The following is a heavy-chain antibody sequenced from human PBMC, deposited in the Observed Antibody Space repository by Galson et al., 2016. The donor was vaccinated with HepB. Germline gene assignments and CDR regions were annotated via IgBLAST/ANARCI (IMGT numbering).Heavy chain of an antibody. V-gene: IGHV1-46*01. Sequence: SVKVSCKASGYTFSDYYVHWVRQAPGHGLEWMGIINPGGSTSYAENFQGRVTLTDDTSTSTVYMELSSLRSEDTAIYFCVRDVGYYDVLTGYPEHHPEFLWGQGTLVTVSS. CDR1: GYTFSDYY. CDR2: INPGGST. J-gene: IGHJ4*02. D-gene: IGHD3-9*01. CDR3: VRDVGYYDVLTGYPEHHPEFL.